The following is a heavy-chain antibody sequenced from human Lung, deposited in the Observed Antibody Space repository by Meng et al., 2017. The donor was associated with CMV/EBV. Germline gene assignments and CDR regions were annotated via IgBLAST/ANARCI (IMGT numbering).Heavy chain of an antibody. CDR1: GCSIESGEYY. V-gene: IGHV4-30-4*01. D-gene: IGHD3-10*01. CDR2: IYFTGDT. Sequence: QVQLQESGPGLVKPSQTLSLSCTVSGCSIESGEYYWSWIRQSPGKGLEWLGYIYFTGDTFYNPSLKSRLMISVDASKNQFSLKLTSVTAADTAVYFCARDRASDEWFDSWGQGILVTVSS. J-gene: IGHJ5*01. CDR3: ARDRASDEWFDS.